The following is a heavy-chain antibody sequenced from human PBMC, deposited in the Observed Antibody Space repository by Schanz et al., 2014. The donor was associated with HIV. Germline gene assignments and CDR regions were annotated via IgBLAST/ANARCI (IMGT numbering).Heavy chain of an antibody. V-gene: IGHV3-21*04. D-gene: IGHD4-17*01. J-gene: IGHJ4*02. Sequence: EVQLVESGEGLVKPGGSLRLSCTGSGFPFSSYAINWVRQAPGKGLEWLSSISSSGGYIYYADSVKGRFTISRDNSKNSVFLQMDRLRAEDTAVYYCAKVTPLRCLDYWGQGTLVTVSS. CDR2: ISSSGGYI. CDR3: AKVTPLRCLDY. CDR1: GFPFSSYA.